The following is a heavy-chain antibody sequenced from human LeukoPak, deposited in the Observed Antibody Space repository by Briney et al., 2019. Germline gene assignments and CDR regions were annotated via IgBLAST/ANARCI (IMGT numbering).Heavy chain of an antibody. Sequence: GGSLRLSCAASGFTFDDYAMHWVRQAPGKGLEWVSGISWNSGTIGYADSVKGRFTISRDNAKNSLYLQMNSLKPEDMALYYCAKDIGYSSSSYLDYWGQGTLVTVSS. V-gene: IGHV3-9*03. CDR2: ISWNSGTI. D-gene: IGHD6-6*01. J-gene: IGHJ4*02. CDR3: AKDIGYSSSSYLDY. CDR1: GFTFDDYA.